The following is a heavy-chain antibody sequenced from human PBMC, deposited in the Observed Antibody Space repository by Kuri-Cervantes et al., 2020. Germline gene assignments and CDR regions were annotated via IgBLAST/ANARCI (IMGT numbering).Heavy chain of an antibody. J-gene: IGHJ4*02. CDR1: GGSISSGGYY. V-gene: IGHV4-31*01. Sequence: LRLSCTVSGGSISSGGYYWSWIRQPPGKGLEWIGYIYYSGSTYYNPSLMSLVTISVDTSKNQFSLKLSSVTAADTAVYYCARAKVTMVRGVIRYFDYWGQGTLVTVSS. D-gene: IGHD3-10*01. CDR3: ARAKVTMVRGVIRYFDY. CDR2: IYYSGST.